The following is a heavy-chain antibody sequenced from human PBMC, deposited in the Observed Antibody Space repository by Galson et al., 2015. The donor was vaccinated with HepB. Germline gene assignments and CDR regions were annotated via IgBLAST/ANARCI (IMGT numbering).Heavy chain of an antibody. Sequence: SVKVSCKVSGYTLSDLPMHWVRQAPGKGLEWMGGLNPEDGKTIYAENFQGRVTMAEDTSTNTAYMELSSLRYEDTAVYYCTAGVYCYSTTCYRLGRGPREYYSFMDVWGKGTMVIVSS. CDR1: GYTLSDLP. J-gene: IGHJ6*03. D-gene: IGHD2/OR15-2a*01. CDR3: TAGVYCYSTTCYRLGRGPREYYSFMDV. V-gene: IGHV1-24*01. CDR2: LNPEDGKT.